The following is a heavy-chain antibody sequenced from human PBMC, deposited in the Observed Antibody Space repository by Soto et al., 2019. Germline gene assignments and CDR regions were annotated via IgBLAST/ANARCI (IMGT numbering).Heavy chain of an antibody. CDR1: GFTFSSYG. CDR2: ISYNGSNK. V-gene: IGHV3-30*18. J-gene: IGHJ6*02. Sequence: PGGSLRLSCAASGFTFSSYGMHWVRQAPGKGLEWVAVISYNGSNKYYADSVKGRFTISRDNSKNTLYLQMNSLRAEDTAVYYCAKDEHQLRGFYYYYGMDVWGQGTTVTVSS. D-gene: IGHD6-13*01. CDR3: AKDEHQLRGFYYYYGMDV.